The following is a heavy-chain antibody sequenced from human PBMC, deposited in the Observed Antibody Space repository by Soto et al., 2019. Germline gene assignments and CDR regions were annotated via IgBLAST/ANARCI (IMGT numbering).Heavy chain of an antibody. CDR3: SRGVLA. J-gene: IGHJ5*02. Sequence: QVQLKESGSTRVRPSQTLSLTCSVSGSSVSSGGYSWSWTRQPPGKGLEWIGFISPVGTPDYNPSLKSRVTISVDRSKNHISPELSSVAAADTAVYYCSRGVLAWGPGTMVTVSS. V-gene: IGHV4-30-2*01. D-gene: IGHD2-8*01. CDR1: GSSVSSGGYS. CDR2: ISPVGTP.